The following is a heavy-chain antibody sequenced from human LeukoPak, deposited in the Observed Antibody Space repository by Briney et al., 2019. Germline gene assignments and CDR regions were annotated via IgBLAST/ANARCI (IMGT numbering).Heavy chain of an antibody. CDR3: ARGGPYSGSYVNY. J-gene: IGHJ4*02. V-gene: IGHV3-33*01. CDR1: GFTFSSYG. D-gene: IGHD1-26*01. Sequence: GRSLRLSCVASGFTFSSYGMHWVRQAPGKGLEWVAVIWYDGSNKYYADSVKGRFTISRDNSKNTLYLQTNSLRADDTAVYYCARGGPYSGSYVNYWGQGTLVTVSS. CDR2: IWYDGSNK.